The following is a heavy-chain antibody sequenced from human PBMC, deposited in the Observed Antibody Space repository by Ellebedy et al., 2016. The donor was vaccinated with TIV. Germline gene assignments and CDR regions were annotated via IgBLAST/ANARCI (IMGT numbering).Heavy chain of an antibody. CDR1: GGSFSGYY. Sequence: SETLSLTXAVYGGSFSGYYWSWIRQHPGKGLEWIGYIYYSGSTYYNPSLKSRVTISVDTSKNQFSLKLSSVTAADTAVYYCARDALVVVAATLVHYGMDVWGQGTTVTVSS. J-gene: IGHJ6*02. CDR3: ARDALVVVAATLVHYGMDV. CDR2: IYYSGST. D-gene: IGHD2-15*01. V-gene: IGHV4-31*11.